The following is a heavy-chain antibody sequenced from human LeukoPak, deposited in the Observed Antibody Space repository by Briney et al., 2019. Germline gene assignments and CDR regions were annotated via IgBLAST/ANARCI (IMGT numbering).Heavy chain of an antibody. V-gene: IGHV4-30-2*01. Sequence: PSRTLCLTCTVSDGSISSGGYYWSWIRQPPGKGLGWIGYIYHSGSTYYNPSLKSRVTISVDRSRNQFSLKLSSVTAADTAVYYGARASGSSIATTGRGGEFHYWGQGTLVTVSS. CDR3: ARASGSSIATTGRGGEFHY. CDR1: DGSISSGGYY. D-gene: IGHD6-13*01. J-gene: IGHJ4*02. CDR2: IYHSGST.